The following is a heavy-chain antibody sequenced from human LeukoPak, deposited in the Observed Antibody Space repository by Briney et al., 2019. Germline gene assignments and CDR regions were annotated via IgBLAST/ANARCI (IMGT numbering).Heavy chain of an antibody. Sequence: GRSLRLSCAASGFSFDDYAMHWVRQAPGKGLEWVSGISWNSGSIGYADSVKGRFTISRDNAKNSLYLQMNSLRAEDTALYYCAKGDSSGWYGESGSDYWGQGTLVTVSS. CDR3: AKGDSSGWYGESGSDY. CDR1: GFSFDDYA. D-gene: IGHD6-19*01. V-gene: IGHV3-9*01. CDR2: ISWNSGSI. J-gene: IGHJ4*02.